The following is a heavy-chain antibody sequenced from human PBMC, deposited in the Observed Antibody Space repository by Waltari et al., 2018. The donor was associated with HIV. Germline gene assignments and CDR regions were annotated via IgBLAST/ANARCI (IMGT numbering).Heavy chain of an antibody. V-gene: IGHV4-39*01. CDR1: GGSISSGTYY. CDR3: ARVDMAKTLIDY. J-gene: IGHJ4*02. Sequence: QLQLQESGPGLVKPSETLSVTCTVSGGSISSGTYYWGWIRQPPGKGLEWSGSIYYSGDSYYNPSVKSRVTISVDTSKNQFSLRLKSVTAADTAVYYCARVDMAKTLIDYWGQGTLVTVSS. CDR2: IYYSGDS.